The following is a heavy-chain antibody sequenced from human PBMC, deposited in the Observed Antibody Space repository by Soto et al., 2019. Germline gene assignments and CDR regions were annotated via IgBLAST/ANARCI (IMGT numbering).Heavy chain of an antibody. CDR3: ARGHNLAGSTFDI. CDR2: IYYSGST. J-gene: IGHJ3*02. CDR1: VVSIFSHY. Sequence: WETLSLTCTVSVVSIFSHYWGCIRQPPGKGLEYIGYIYYSGSTNYNPSLKSRVTISVDMSREQFSLKLTSVTAADTAVYYCARGHNLAGSTFDIWGQGTSVTVSS. V-gene: IGHV4-59*11. D-gene: IGHD3-10*01.